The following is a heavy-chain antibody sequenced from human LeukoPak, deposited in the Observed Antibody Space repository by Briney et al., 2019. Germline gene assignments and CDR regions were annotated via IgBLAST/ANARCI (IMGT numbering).Heavy chain of an antibody. Sequence: SETLSLTCTVSGGSISSYYWSWIRQSPGKGLEWIGYIYYSGSTNYNPYLKSRVTISVDTSKNHFSLKLSSVTAADTAVYYCARGGMVPTNYYYYYAMDVWGQGTTVTVSS. CDR3: ARGGMVPTNYYYYYAMDV. CDR1: GGSISSYY. D-gene: IGHD3-10*01. J-gene: IGHJ6*02. CDR2: IYYSGST. V-gene: IGHV4-59*01.